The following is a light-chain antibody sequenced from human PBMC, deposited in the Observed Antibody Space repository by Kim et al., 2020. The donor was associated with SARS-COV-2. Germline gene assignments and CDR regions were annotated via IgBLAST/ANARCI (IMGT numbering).Light chain of an antibody. Sequence: SPCETATLSGRASQSVSINLVWYQQKPGQAPRLLMYGASTRATGIPARFSGSGSGTEFTLTISSLQSEDFAVYFCQQNNAWPITFGQGTRLEIK. CDR3: QQNNAWPIT. CDR1: QSVSIN. V-gene: IGKV3-15*01. J-gene: IGKJ5*01. CDR2: GAS.